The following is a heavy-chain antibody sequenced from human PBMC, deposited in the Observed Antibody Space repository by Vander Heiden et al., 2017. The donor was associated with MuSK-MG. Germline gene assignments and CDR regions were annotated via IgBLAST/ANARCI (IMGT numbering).Heavy chain of an antibody. Sequence: QVQLQQWGPGLLKPSETRSLTCAVHGGSFSGYYGNGNRQPPGKGLEWIGEINHSGSTNYNPSLKSRVTISVDTSKNQFSLKLSSVTAADTAVYYCARTLKTSIAAAGNDYWGQGTLVTVSS. D-gene: IGHD6-13*01. J-gene: IGHJ4*02. CDR3: ARTLKTSIAAAGNDY. CDR2: INHSGST. CDR1: GGSFSGYY. V-gene: IGHV4-34*01.